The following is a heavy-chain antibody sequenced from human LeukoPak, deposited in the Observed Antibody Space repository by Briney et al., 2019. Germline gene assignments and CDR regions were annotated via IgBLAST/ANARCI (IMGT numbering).Heavy chain of an antibody. CDR2: IYYSGSI. D-gene: IGHD3-10*01. V-gene: IGHV4-61*05. CDR1: SASIRSSNYY. CDR3: ARGDYGSGTYLWGS. J-gene: IGHJ5*02. Sequence: SETLSLTCTVSSASIRSSNYYWGWIRQPPGKGLEWIGYIYYSGSINYNPSLKSRVTISVDTSKNQFSLKLSSVTAADTAVYYCARGDYGSGTYLWGSWGQGTLVTVSS.